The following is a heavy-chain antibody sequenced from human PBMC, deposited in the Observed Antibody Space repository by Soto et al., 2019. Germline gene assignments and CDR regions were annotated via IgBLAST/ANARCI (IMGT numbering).Heavy chain of an antibody. V-gene: IGHV4-39*01. Sequence: SETLSLTCTVSGGSISSSSYYWGWIRQPPGKGLEWIGSIYYSGSTYYNPSLKSRVTISVDTSKNQFSLKLSSVAAADTAVYYCARFSGYDTNFDYWGQGTLVTVSS. CDR1: GGSISSSSYY. CDR3: ARFSGYDTNFDY. CDR2: IYYSGST. J-gene: IGHJ4*02. D-gene: IGHD5-12*01.